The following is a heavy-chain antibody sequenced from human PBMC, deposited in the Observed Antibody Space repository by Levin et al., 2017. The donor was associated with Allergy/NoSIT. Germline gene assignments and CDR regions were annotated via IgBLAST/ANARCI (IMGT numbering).Heavy chain of an antibody. CDR1: GFTFSSYA. D-gene: IGHD4-17*01. J-gene: IGHJ2*01. CDR2: ISYDGSNK. Sequence: GESLKISCAASGFTFSSYAMHWVRQAPGKGLEWVAVISYDGSNKYYADSVKGRFTISRDNSKNTLYLQMNSLRAEDTAVYYCARKDGDYGFGYFDLWGRGTLVTVSS. CDR3: ARKDGDYGFGYFDL. V-gene: IGHV3-30-3*01.